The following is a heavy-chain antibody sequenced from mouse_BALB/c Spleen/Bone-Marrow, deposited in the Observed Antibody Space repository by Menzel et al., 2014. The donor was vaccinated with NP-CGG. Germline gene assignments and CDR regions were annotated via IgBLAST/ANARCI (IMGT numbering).Heavy chain of an antibody. J-gene: IGHJ1*01. Sequence: VQVVESGPGLVSPSQSLSIPCTVSGFSLTSYGVHWVRQPPGKGLEWLGVIWAGGSTNYNSALMSRLSISKDNSKSXVFLKMNSLQTDDTAMYYCARGGIYWYFDVWGAGTTVTVSS. CDR2: IWAGGST. CDR1: GFSLTSYG. CDR3: ARGGIYWYFDV. V-gene: IGHV2-9*02.